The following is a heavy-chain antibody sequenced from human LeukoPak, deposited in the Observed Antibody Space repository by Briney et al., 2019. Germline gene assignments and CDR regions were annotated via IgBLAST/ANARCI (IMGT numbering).Heavy chain of an antibody. V-gene: IGHV1-24*01. CDR3: AADSSGIFVFDY. CDR2: FDPGDGET. CDR1: GYTLTELS. D-gene: IGHD3-3*01. Sequence: ASVKVSCKVSGYTLTELSMHWVRQAPGRGREWMGGFDPGDGETSYAQKFQGRVTMTEDTSTGTAYMELSSLRTDDTAVYYCAADSSGIFVFDYWGQGTLVTVSS. J-gene: IGHJ4*02.